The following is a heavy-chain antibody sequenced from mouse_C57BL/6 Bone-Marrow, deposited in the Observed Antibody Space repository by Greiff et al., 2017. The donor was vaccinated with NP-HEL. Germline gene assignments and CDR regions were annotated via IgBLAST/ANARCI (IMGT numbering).Heavy chain of an antibody. Sequence: EVKVVESGGGLVKPGGSLKLSCAASGFTFSDYGMHWVRQAPEKGLEWVAYISSGSSTIYYADTVKGRFTISRDNAKNTLFLQMTSLRSEDTAMYYCARSRGNYGDYFDYWGQGTTLTVSS. D-gene: IGHD2-1*01. CDR2: ISSGSSTI. J-gene: IGHJ2*01. V-gene: IGHV5-17*01. CDR3: ARSRGNYGDYFDY. CDR1: GFTFSDYG.